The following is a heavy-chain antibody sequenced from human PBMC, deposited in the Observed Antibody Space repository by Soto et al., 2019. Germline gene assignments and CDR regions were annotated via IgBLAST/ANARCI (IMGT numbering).Heavy chain of an antibody. CDR2: ISYDGSEK. J-gene: IGHJ4*02. CDR1: GFRFRSYG. CDR3: AKAYATTALDY. V-gene: IGHV3-30*18. Sequence: QVQLVESGGGVVQPGRSLRLSCAASGFRFRSYGMHWVRQAPGKGLEWVAVISYDGSEKYYANSVKGRFTISRDNSKNTLYLQMSSLRPEDAAVYFCAKAYATTALDYWGQGTMVTVSS. D-gene: IGHD4-17*01.